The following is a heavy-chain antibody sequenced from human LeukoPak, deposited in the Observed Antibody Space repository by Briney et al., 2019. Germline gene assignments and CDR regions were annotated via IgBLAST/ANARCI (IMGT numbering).Heavy chain of an antibody. D-gene: IGHD4-23*01. V-gene: IGHV3-13*01. CDR1: GFTFSSYD. CDR2: ISTAGDT. CDR3: AREPPMAMVKRYYCMDV. J-gene: IGHJ6*02. Sequence: GGSLRLSCAASGFTFSSYDMHWVRQATGKGLEWVSGISTAGDTYYPGSVKGRFNNSRENAKTSLCLQMNRLRAGDTTVEYCAREPPMAMVKRYYCMDVWGQETTVTVSS.